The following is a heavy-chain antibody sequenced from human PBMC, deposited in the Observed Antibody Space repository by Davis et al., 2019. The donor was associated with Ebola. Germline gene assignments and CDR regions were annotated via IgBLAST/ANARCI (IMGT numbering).Heavy chain of an antibody. CDR3: ARGAPTYYYGSGSQSPFDY. V-gene: IGHV3-7*01. CDR1: GFTFSSYW. Sequence: ESLKISCAASGFTFSSYWMSWVRQAPGKGLEWVANIKQDGSEKYYVDSVKGRFTISRDNAKNSLYLQMNSLRAEDTAVYYCARGAPTYYYGSGSQSPFDYWGQGTLVTVSS. CDR2: IKQDGSEK. J-gene: IGHJ4*02. D-gene: IGHD3-10*01.